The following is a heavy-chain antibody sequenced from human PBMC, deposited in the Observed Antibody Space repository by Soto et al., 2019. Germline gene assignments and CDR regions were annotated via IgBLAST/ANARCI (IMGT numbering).Heavy chain of an antibody. CDR1: GFTFSSYE. V-gene: IGHV3-48*03. D-gene: IGHD2-2*01. CDR3: ARDGFQLLAFDY. J-gene: IGHJ4*02. Sequence: EVQLVESGGGLVQPGGSLRLSCAASGFTFSSYEMNWVRQAPGKGLEWVSYISSSGSTIYYADSVKGRFTISRDNAKNSLYLQMNSLRAEDTAVYYCARDGFQLLAFDYWGQGTLVTVSS. CDR2: ISSSGSTI.